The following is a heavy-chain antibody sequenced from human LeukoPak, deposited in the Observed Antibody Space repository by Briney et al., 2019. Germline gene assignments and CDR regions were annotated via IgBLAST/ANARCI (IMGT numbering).Heavy chain of an antibody. J-gene: IGHJ4*02. V-gene: IGHV4-30-2*05. CDR3: ARDGDYYGSGTVH. Sequence: PSETLSLTCAVSGGSISSGGYSWSWIRQPPGKGLEWIGYIYYSGSTYYNPSLKSRVTISVDTSKNQFSLKLSSVTAADTAVYYCARDGDYYGSGTVHWGQGTLVTVSS. CDR1: GGSISSGGYS. D-gene: IGHD3-10*01. CDR2: IYYSGST.